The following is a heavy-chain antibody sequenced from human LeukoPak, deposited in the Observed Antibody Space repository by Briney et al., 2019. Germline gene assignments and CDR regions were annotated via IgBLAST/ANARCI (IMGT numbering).Heavy chain of an antibody. D-gene: IGHD3-22*01. V-gene: IGHV1-69*05. Sequence: SVKVSCKASGGTFSSYAISWVRQAPGQGLEWMGRMIPIFGTANYAQKFQGRVTITTDESTSTAYMELSSLRSEDTAVYYCARENDSSGLYRRAFDIWGQGTMVTVSS. CDR2: MIPIFGTA. J-gene: IGHJ3*02. CDR1: GGTFSSYA. CDR3: ARENDSSGLYRRAFDI.